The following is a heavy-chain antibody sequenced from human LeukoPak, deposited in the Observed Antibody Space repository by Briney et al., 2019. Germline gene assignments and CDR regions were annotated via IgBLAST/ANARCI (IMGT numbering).Heavy chain of an antibody. CDR1: GFTFSSYA. CDR2: IKQDGSEK. Sequence: GGSLRLSCAASGFTFSSYAMSWVRQAPGKGLEWVANIKQDGSEKYYVDSVKGRFTISRDNAKNSLYLQMNSLRAEDTAVYYCARNLWFGELLYPTLDYWGQGTLVTVSS. J-gene: IGHJ4*02. V-gene: IGHV3-7*01. D-gene: IGHD3-10*01. CDR3: ARNLWFGELLYPTLDY.